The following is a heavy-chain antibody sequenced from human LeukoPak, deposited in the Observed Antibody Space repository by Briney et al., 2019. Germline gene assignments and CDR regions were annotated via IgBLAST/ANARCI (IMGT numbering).Heavy chain of an antibody. CDR3: AKGGDFWSGYYDDNWFDP. Sequence: GGSLRLSCAASGFTFSSYAMSWVRQAPGKGLEWVSAISGSGGSTYYAYSVKGRFTISRDNSKNTLYLQMNSLRAEDTAVYYCAKGGDFWSGYYDDNWFDPWGQGTLVTVSS. CDR1: GFTFSSYA. D-gene: IGHD3-3*01. CDR2: ISGSGGST. J-gene: IGHJ5*02. V-gene: IGHV3-23*01.